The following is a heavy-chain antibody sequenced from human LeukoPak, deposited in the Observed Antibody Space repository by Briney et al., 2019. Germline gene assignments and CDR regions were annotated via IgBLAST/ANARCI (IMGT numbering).Heavy chain of an antibody. CDR1: GYTFTGYY. J-gene: IGHJ4*02. V-gene: IGHV1-2*02. CDR2: INPNSGGT. D-gene: IGHD3-22*01. Sequence: ASVKVSCKTSGYTFTGYYIHWVRQAPGQGLEWMGWINPNSGGTNYAQKFQGRVTMTRDTSISTAYMELSRLRSDDTAVYYCARVWHDSSGYLGSDFDYWGQGTLVTVSS. CDR3: ARVWHDSSGYLGSDFDY.